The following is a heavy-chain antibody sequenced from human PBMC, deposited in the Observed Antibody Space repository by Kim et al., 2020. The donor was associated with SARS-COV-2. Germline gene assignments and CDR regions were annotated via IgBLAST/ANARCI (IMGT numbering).Heavy chain of an antibody. D-gene: IGHD3-3*01. Sequence: SETLSLTCAVYGGSFSGYYWSWIRQPPGKGLEWIGEINHSGSTNYNPSLKSRVTISVDTSKNQFSLKLSSVTAADTAVYYCARFRPLRFLEWLPDAFDIWGQGTMVTVSS. CDR2: INHSGST. V-gene: IGHV4-34*01. J-gene: IGHJ3*02. CDR1: GGSFSGYY. CDR3: ARFRPLRFLEWLPDAFDI.